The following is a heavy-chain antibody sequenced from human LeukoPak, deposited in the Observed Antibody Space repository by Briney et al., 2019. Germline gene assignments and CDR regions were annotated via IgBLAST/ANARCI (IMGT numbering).Heavy chain of an antibody. V-gene: IGHV3-23*01. CDR1: GFTFTNYA. CDR3: AKDVRGTYAPDY. D-gene: IGHD2-2*01. CDR2: ISVNGGST. Sequence: GGSLRLSCVASGFTFTNYAMSWVRQTPGKGLGWVSTISVNGGSTYSADSVKGRFTISRDNSKNTLYLQMNSLGAEDTAIYYCAKDVRGTYAPDYWGQGTLVTVSS. J-gene: IGHJ4*02.